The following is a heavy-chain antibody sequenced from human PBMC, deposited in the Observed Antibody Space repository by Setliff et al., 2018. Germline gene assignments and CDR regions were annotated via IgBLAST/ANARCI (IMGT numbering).Heavy chain of an antibody. CDR2: INSDGSST. V-gene: IGHV3-74*01. Sequence: GGSLRLSCAASGFSFSNYWMHWVRQAPGKGLVWVSRINSDGSSTNYADSVKGQFTVSRDNARNTLYLQMNSLRAEDTAVYYCARDGHNVYYFDYWGLGTLVTVSS. CDR1: GFSFSNYW. J-gene: IGHJ4*02. CDR3: ARDGHNVYYFDY. D-gene: IGHD1-1*01.